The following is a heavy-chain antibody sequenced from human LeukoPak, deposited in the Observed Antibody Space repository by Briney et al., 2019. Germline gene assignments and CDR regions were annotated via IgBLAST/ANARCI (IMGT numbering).Heavy chain of an antibody. J-gene: IGHJ4*02. Sequence: QAGRSLRLSCAASGVTFSSYGIHWVRQAPGKGLEWVAVISYDGTNKYYADSVKGRFTISRDNSKNTLYLQMNSLRADDTAVYYCARDLLDCGGPKCSDYGGQGTLVTVSS. CDR3: ARDLLDCGGPKCSDY. D-gene: IGHD2-21*01. CDR2: ISYDGTNK. V-gene: IGHV3-30*03. CDR1: GVTFSSYG.